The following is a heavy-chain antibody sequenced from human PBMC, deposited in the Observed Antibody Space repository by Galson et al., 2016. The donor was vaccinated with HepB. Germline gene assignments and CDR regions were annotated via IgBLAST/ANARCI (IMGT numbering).Heavy chain of an antibody. D-gene: IGHD2-2*01. CDR1: SDSLSTSDW. Sequence: ETLSLTCTVSSDSLSTSDWWSWVRQSPRKGLEWIGEINDSGTTNYNPSLKSRVKISIDMSKNQFSLELTSVTAADTAVYYCARDLTYASYNWFDPWGQGTLVTVSS. CDR2: INDSGTT. CDR3: ARDLTYASYNWFDP. V-gene: IGHV4-4*02. J-gene: IGHJ5*02.